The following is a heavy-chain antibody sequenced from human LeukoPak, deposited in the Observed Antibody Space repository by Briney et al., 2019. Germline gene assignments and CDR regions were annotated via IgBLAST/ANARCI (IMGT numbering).Heavy chain of an antibody. J-gene: IGHJ6*03. CDR1: GFTFSSYA. Sequence: PGGSLRLSCAASGFTFSSYAMHWVRQAPGKGLEWVAVISYDGSNKYYADSVKGRFTISRDNSKNTLYLQMNSLRAEDTAVYYCAKSMLRGYYYMDVWGKGTTVIISS. CDR2: ISYDGSNK. D-gene: IGHD3-10*01. CDR3: AKSMLRGYYYMDV. V-gene: IGHV3-30*04.